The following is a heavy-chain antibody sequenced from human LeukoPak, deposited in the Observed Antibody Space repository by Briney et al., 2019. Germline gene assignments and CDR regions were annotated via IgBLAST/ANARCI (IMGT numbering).Heavy chain of an antibody. V-gene: IGHV3-21*01. CDR2: ISSSSSYI. D-gene: IGHD6-19*01. CDR3: AGGSGWYILGNWFDP. J-gene: IGHJ5*02. Sequence: GGSLRLSCAASGFTFSSYSMNWVRQAPGKGLEWVSSISSSSSYIYYADSVKGRFTISRDNAKNSLYLQMNSLRAEDTAVYYCAGGSGWYILGNWFDPWGQGTLVTVSS. CDR1: GFTFSSYS.